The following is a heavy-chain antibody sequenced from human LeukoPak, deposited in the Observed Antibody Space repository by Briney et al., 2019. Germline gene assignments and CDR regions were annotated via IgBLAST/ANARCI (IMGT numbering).Heavy chain of an antibody. CDR1: GGSFSGYY. D-gene: IGHD5-12*01. J-gene: IGHJ4*02. Sequence: SETLSLTCAVYGGSFSGYYWSWIRQPPGKGLEWIGEVNHSGSTYYNPSLKSRVTISVDTSKNQFSLKLSSVTAADTAVYYCARASGYVFDYWGQGTLVTVSS. CDR2: VNHSGST. CDR3: ARASGYVFDY. V-gene: IGHV4-34*01.